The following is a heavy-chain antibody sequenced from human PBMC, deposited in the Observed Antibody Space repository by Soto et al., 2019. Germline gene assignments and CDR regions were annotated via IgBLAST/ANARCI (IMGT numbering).Heavy chain of an antibody. D-gene: IGHD1-1*01. J-gene: IGHJ4*02. CDR2: LSWNSGRI. CDR3: AKDRDPGETTDGGEYFDY. Sequence: EVQLVESGGGLVQPGRSLRLSCAASGFTFDDYAMHWVRQAPGKGLEWVSGLSWNSGRIGYADSVKGRFTISRHNAKNSLYLEMNSLRADDTALYYCAKDRDPGETTDGGEYFDYWGQGTLVTVSS. CDR1: GFTFDDYA. V-gene: IGHV3-9*01.